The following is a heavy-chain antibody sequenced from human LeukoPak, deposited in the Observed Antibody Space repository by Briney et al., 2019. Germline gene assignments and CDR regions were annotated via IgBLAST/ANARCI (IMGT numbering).Heavy chain of an antibody. CDR1: GGSIGSSDW. CDR3: ASSYGSGSYGLLDY. D-gene: IGHD3-10*01. Sequence: SETLSLTCADSGGSIGSSDWWSWVRQPPGKGLEWIGEIYHSGSTNYNPSLKSRVTISVDKSKNQFSLKLSSVTAADTAVYYCASSYGSGSYGLLDYWGQGTLVTVSS. J-gene: IGHJ4*02. CDR2: IYHSGST. V-gene: IGHV4-4*02.